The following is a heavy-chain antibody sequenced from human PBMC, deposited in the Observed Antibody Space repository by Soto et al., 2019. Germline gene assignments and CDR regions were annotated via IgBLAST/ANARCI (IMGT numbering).Heavy chain of an antibody. CDR1: GYTLTSYA. CDR3: ARDRGIAVAGTFDY. D-gene: IGHD6-19*01. CDR2: INAGNGNT. J-gene: IGHJ4*02. V-gene: IGHV1-3*01. Sequence: ASVKVSCKASGYTLTSYAMHWVRQAPGQRLEWMGWINAGNGNTKYSQKFQGRVTITRDTSASTAYMELSSLRSEDTAVYYCARDRGIAVAGTFDYWGQGTLVTVSS.